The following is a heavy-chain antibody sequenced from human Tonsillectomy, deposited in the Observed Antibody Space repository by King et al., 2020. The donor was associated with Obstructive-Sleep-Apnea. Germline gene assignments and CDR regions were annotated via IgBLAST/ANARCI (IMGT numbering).Heavy chain of an antibody. CDR3: ARDWYYYASGSFDD. CDR2: ISYDGSNK. CDR1: GFTFNSYP. D-gene: IGHD3-10*01. J-gene: IGHJ4*02. V-gene: IGHV3-30*04. Sequence: VQLVESGGGVVQPGRSLRLSCVASGFTFNSYPMHWVRQAPGKGLEWVAVISYDGSNKYYADSVKGRFTISRDNSKNTLHLQMNSLRTEDTAVYYCARDWYYYASGSFDDWGQGTLVTVSS.